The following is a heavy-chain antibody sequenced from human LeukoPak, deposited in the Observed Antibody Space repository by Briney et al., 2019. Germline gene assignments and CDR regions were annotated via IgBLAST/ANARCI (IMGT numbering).Heavy chain of an antibody. CDR3: ARDPSFSRGFNFVLSS. V-gene: IGHV3-30*04. D-gene: IGHD5-12*01. CDR1: GFTFDTYS. J-gene: IGHJ5*02. CDR2: ISHDGRTK. Sequence: GGSLRLSCAASGFTFDTYSFHWVRQAPGKGLEWVALISHDGRTKVYADAVKGRFTISRDDSKNTLSLQMSSLRPEDTSTYYCARDPSFSRGFNFVLSSWGQGTLVSVSS.